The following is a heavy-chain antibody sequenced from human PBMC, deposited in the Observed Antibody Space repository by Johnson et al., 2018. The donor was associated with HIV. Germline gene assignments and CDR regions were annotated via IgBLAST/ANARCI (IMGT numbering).Heavy chain of an antibody. V-gene: IGHV3-74*02. Sequence: VQLVESGGGVVQPGRSMRLSCAASGFTFSSYWMHWVRQVPGKGLEWVSRINSDGSSPSFADSVKGRFTISRDSAKNTLNLQMNSLRAEDTAVYYCARVSPGGSRRGAFDIWGQGTMVTVSS. CDR2: INSDGSSP. CDR3: ARVSPGGSRRGAFDI. D-gene: IGHD3-16*01. CDR1: GFTFSSYW. J-gene: IGHJ3*02.